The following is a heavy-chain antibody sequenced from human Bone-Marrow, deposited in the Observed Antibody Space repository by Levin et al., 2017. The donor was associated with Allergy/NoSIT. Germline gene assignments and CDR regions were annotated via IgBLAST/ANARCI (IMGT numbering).Heavy chain of an antibody. CDR1: EFTFSSFA. CDR2: INAGSGST. Sequence: GGSLRLSCAASEFTFSSFAMSWVRQTPGKGLEWVSSINAGSGSTYYADSVKDRFTISRDNSKNTLFLQMNSLRAEDTAVYYCAKEGGITIFGVVTREYYFDYWGQGTLVTVSS. CDR3: AKEGGITIFGVVTREYYFDY. J-gene: IGHJ4*02. V-gene: IGHV3-23*01. D-gene: IGHD3-3*01.